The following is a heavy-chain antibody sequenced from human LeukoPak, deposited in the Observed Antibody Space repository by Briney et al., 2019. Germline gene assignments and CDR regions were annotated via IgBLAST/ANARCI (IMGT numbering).Heavy chain of an antibody. CDR2: IHHSGST. CDR1: GYSINCGYY. D-gene: IGHD4-17*01. V-gene: IGHV4-38-2*01. CDR3: ARYGHEFES. J-gene: IGHJ4*02. Sequence: PSETLSLTCAVSGYSINCGYYWGWIRQPPGKGLECIGSIHHSGSTYYNPSLKSRVTISVDTSKNQFSLKLTSVTAADTAVYYCARYGHEFESWGQGTLVTVSS.